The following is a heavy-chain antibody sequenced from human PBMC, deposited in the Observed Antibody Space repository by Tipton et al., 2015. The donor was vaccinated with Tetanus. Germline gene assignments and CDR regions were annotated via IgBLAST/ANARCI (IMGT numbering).Heavy chain of an antibody. CDR1: GDSIRRSY. CDR3: ARGVTDGYNRRFDY. Sequence: GLVKPSETLSLTCNVSGDSIRRSYWSWIRQPAGKGLEWIGHISNGNTDYTPSLKSRVTLSVDTSKNQFSLKLRSVTAADTAVYYCARGVTDGYNRRFDYWGQGTLVAVSP. D-gene: IGHD5-24*01. V-gene: IGHV4-4*07. J-gene: IGHJ4*02. CDR2: ISNGNT.